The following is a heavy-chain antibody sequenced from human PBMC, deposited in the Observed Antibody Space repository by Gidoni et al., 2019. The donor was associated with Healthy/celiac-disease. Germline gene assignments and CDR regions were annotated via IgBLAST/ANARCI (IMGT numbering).Heavy chain of an antibody. J-gene: IGHJ3*02. D-gene: IGHD1-26*01. CDR2: IRYDGSNK. V-gene: IGHV3-30*02. Sequence: QVQLVESGGGVVQPGGSLRLSCAASVFTFSSYGMHWVRQAPGKGLEWVAFIRYDGSNKYYADSVKGRFTISRDNSKNTLYLQMNSLRAEDTAVYYCAKDFLGSFDAFDIWGQGTMVTVSS. CDR3: AKDFLGSFDAFDI. CDR1: VFTFSSYG.